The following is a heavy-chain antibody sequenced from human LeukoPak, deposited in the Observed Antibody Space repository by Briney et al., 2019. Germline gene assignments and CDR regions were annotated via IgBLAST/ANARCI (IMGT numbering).Heavy chain of an antibody. J-gene: IGHJ3*02. CDR3: AKVAGNRDAFDI. D-gene: IGHD3-10*01. CDR2: IKTDGSTT. Sequence: GGSLRLSCAVSGFTFSSSWMHWVRQAPGKGLVWVSHIKTDGSTTAYADSVKGRFTISRDNAKNTLYLQMNSLRAEDTGVYYCAKVAGNRDAFDIWGQGTMVTVSS. CDR1: GFTFSSSW. V-gene: IGHV3-74*01.